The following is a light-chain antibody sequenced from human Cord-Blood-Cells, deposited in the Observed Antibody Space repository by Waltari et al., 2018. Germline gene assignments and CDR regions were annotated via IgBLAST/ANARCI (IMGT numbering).Light chain of an antibody. V-gene: IGLV3-1*01. CDR3: QAWDSSTYV. CDR1: KLGDKY. J-gene: IGLJ1*01. Sequence: SYELTPPPSVSVSPGQPASITCPGAKLGDKYACWYQQKPGQSPVLFIYQDSKRPSGIPERFSGSNSGNTATLTISGTQAMDEAYYYCQAWDSSTYVFGTGTKVTVL. CDR2: QDS.